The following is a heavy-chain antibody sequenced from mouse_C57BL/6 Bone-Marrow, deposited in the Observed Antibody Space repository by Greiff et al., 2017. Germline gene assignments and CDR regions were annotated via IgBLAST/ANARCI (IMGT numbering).Heavy chain of an antibody. D-gene: IGHD2-3*01. CDR3: ARERIDGYYPYYCDY. J-gene: IGHJ2*01. CDR2: IYYSGTI. Sequence: EVKLMESGPGLVKPSQTVFLTCTVTGISITTGNYRWSWIRQFPGNKLEWIGYIYYSGTITYNPSLTSRTTITRDTPKNQFFLEMNSLTAEDTATYYCARERIDGYYPYYCDYWGQGTTLTVSS. CDR1: GISITTGNYR. V-gene: IGHV3-5*01.